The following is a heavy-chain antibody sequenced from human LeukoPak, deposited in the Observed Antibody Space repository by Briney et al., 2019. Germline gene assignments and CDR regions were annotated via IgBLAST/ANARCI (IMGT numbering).Heavy chain of an antibody. CDR3: VKDRVATIRGDFDY. V-gene: IGHV3-30-3*01. D-gene: IGHD5-12*01. CDR2: ISYDGSNK. J-gene: IGHJ4*02. CDR1: GFTFSSYA. Sequence: GGSLRLSCAASGFTFSSYAMHWVRQAPGKGLEWVAVISYDGSNKYYADSVKGRFTISRDNSKNTLYLQMSSLRAEDTAVYYCVKDRVATIRGDFDYWGQGTLATVSS.